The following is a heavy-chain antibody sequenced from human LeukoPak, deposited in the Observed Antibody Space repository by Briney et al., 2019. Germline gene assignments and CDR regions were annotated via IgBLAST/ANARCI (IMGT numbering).Heavy chain of an antibody. CDR3: ARSTTVRGNWFDP. CDR1: GYSISSGYY. V-gene: IGHV4-38-2*01. CDR2: IYHSGST. Sequence: SETLSLTCAVSGYSISSGYYWGWIRQPPGKGLEWIGSIYHSGSTYYNPSLKSRVTISVDTSKNQFSLKLSSVTAADTAVYYCARSTTVRGNWFDPWGQGTLVTVSS. D-gene: IGHD3-10*01. J-gene: IGHJ5*02.